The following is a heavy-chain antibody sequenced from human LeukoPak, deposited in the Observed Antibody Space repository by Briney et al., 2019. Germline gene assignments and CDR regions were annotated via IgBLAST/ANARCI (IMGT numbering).Heavy chain of an antibody. Sequence: GGSLRLSCAASGFTFSTYAMNWVRQAPGRGLEWVSVISGSGGSTYYADSVKGRFTISRDNSKNTLYLQMNSLRAEDTAVYYCAKDRGSTTTYYFDYWGQGTLVTVSS. CDR3: AKDRGSTTTYYFDY. D-gene: IGHD2-2*01. V-gene: IGHV3-23*01. J-gene: IGHJ4*02. CDR2: ISGSGGST. CDR1: GFTFSTYA.